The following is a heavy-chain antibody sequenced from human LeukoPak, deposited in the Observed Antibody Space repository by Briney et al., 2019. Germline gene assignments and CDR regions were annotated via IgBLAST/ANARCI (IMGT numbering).Heavy chain of an antibody. D-gene: IGHD2-2*01. J-gene: IGHJ2*01. CDR3: ARVGQDIVVVPAAPGWYFDL. V-gene: IGHV1-8*01. Sequence: ASVKVSCKASGYTFTSYDINWVRQATGQGLEWMGWMNPNSGNTGYAQKFQGRVTMTRNTSISTAYMELRSLRSDDTAVYYCARVGQDIVVVPAAPGWYFDLWGRGTLVTVSS. CDR2: MNPNSGNT. CDR1: GYTFTSYD.